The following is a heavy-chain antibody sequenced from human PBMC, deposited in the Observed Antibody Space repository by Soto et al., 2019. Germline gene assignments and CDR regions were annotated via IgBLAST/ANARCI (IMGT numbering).Heavy chain of an antibody. D-gene: IGHD3-10*01. Sequence: ASVKVSCKASGGTFSSYAISWVRQAPGQGLEWMGGIIPIFGTANYAQKFQGRVTITADESTSTAYVELSSLRSEDTAVYYCARDSVGWTMVRGVKGGATNWFDPWGQGTLVTVSS. CDR2: IIPIFGTA. J-gene: IGHJ5*02. CDR3: ARDSVGWTMVRGVKGGATNWFDP. V-gene: IGHV1-69*13. CDR1: GGTFSSYA.